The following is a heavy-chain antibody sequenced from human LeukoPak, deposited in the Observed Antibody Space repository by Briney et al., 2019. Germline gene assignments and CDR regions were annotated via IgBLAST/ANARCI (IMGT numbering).Heavy chain of an antibody. J-gene: IGHJ4*02. CDR2: MNPNSGNT. V-gene: IGHV1-8*01. CDR1: GYTFTSYD. Sequence: AASVKVSCKASGYTFTSYDINWVRQATGQGLEWMGWMNPNSGNTGYAQKFQGRVTITRNTSISTAYMELSSLRSEDTAVYYCARDEIAAAGTMSYWGQGTLVTVSS. D-gene: IGHD6-13*01. CDR3: ARDEIAAAGTMSY.